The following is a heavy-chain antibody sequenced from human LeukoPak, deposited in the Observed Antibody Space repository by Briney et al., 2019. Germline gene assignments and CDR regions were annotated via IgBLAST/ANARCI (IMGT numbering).Heavy chain of an antibody. CDR2: IYYSGST. D-gene: IGHD6-13*01. V-gene: IGHV4-59*01. Sequence: KTSETLSLTCTVSGGSISSYYWSWIRQPPGKGLEWIGYIYYSGSTNYNPSLKSRVTISVDTSKNQFSLKLSSVTAADTAVYYCARQGGYSSSWQWGEPRVRYFDYWGQGTLVTVSS. J-gene: IGHJ4*02. CDR3: ARQGGYSSSWQWGEPRVRYFDY. CDR1: GGSISSYY.